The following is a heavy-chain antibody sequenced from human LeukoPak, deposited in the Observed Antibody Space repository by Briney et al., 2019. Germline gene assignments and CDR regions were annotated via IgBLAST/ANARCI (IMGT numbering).Heavy chain of an antibody. Sequence: GSLRLSCAASGFTVSSNYMSWVRQPPGRGLEWIGEIYHSGSTNYNPSLKSRVTMSVDKSKNQFSLKLSSVTAADTAVYYCARLLYYYDTSGSGYWGQGTLVTVSS. CDR3: ARLLYYYDTSGSGY. J-gene: IGHJ4*02. V-gene: IGHV4-4*02. CDR2: IYHSGST. CDR1: GFTVSSNY. D-gene: IGHD3-22*01.